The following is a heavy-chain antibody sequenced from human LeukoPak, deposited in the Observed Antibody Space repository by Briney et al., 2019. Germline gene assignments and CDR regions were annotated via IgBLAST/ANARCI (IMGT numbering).Heavy chain of an antibody. CDR3: ARVLYSSGWYVRHWFDP. D-gene: IGHD6-19*01. CDR2: IYHSGST. J-gene: IGHJ5*02. Sequence: PSETLSLTCTVSGGSISSYYWSWIRQPPGKGLEWIGSIYHSGSTYYNPSLKSRVTISVDTSKNQFSLKLSSVTAADTAVYYCARVLYSSGWYVRHWFDPWGQGTLVTVSS. CDR1: GGSISSYY. V-gene: IGHV4-38-2*02.